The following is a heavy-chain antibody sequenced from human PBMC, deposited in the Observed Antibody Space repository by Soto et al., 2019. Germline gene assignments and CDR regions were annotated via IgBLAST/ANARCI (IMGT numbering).Heavy chain of an antibody. CDR3: ARAPIGWNDAGTEY. Sequence: PSETLSLTCTVSGVSISPYYWSWIRQPPGKGLEWIGYIYHIGSTGYNPSLKSRITMSVDTSKNQFSLTLSSVTAADTAVYYCARAPIGWNDAGTEYWGQGTLVTVSS. CDR2: IYHIGST. V-gene: IGHV4-59*08. D-gene: IGHD1-1*01. J-gene: IGHJ4*02. CDR1: GVSISPYY.